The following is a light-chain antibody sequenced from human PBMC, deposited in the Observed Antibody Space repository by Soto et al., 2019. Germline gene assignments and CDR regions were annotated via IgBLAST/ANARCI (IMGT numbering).Light chain of an antibody. CDR3: QQYGSSPLS. Sequence: IVLTQSPGTLSLSPGVRATLSCRASQSVSSSYLAWYQQKPGQAPRLLIYGASSRATGIPDRFSGSGSGTDFTLTISRLEPEDFAVYYCQQYGSSPLSFGGGTKV. CDR2: GAS. V-gene: IGKV3-20*01. CDR1: QSVSSSY. J-gene: IGKJ4*01.